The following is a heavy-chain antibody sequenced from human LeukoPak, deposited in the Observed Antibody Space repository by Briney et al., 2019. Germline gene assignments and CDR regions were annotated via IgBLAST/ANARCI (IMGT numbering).Heavy chain of an antibody. CDR2: ISSSGNTR. D-gene: IGHD2-21*01. CDR1: GFTCSDYY. J-gene: IGHJ4*02. CDR3: AWGGIAAFDS. Sequence: PGGYLRRYCAASGFTCSDYYMSWIRQAPGLGLEWVAYISSSGNTRYYADSVKGRFTISRDNAKNSLYLQMNSLRAEDTAVYYCAWGGIAAFDSWGQGTLVTVSS. V-gene: IGHV3-11*04.